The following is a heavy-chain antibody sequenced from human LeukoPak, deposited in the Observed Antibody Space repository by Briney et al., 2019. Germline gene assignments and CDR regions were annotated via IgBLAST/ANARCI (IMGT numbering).Heavy chain of an antibody. J-gene: IGHJ6*02. D-gene: IGHD3-3*01. CDR1: GYTFTSYY. CDR2: INPSGGST. V-gene: IGHV1-2*04. CDR3: ARGYYDFWSGYPLGMDV. Sequence: ASVKVSCKASGYTFTSYYMHWVRQAPGQGLEWMGIINPSGGSTNYAQKFQGWVTMTRDTSISTAYMELSRLRSDDTAVYYCARGYYDFWSGYPLGMDVWGQGTTVTVSS.